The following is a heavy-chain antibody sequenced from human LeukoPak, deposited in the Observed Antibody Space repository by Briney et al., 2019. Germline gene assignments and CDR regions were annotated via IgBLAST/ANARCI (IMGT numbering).Heavy chain of an antibody. Sequence: PGGSLRLSCAASGFTFSSYGMHWVRQAPGKGLEWVAFIRYDGSNKYYADYVKGRFTISRDNSKNTLYLQMNSLRAEDTAVYYCAKDPDQHSSCWYYFDYWGQGTLVTVSS. CDR2: IRYDGSNK. J-gene: IGHJ4*02. CDR3: AKDPDQHSSCWYYFDY. V-gene: IGHV3-30*02. CDR1: GFTFSSYG. D-gene: IGHD6-19*01.